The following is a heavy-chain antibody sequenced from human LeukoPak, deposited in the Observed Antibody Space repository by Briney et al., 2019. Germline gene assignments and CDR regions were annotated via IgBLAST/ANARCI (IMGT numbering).Heavy chain of an antibody. Sequence: ASVKVSCKASGYTFTSYGISWVRQAPGQGLEWMGMIYPRDGSTSYAQKFQGRVTVTRDTSTSTVHMELSGLRSEDTAVYYCARDQEGFDYWGQGTLVTVSS. V-gene: IGHV1-46*01. CDR3: ARDQEGFDY. J-gene: IGHJ4*02. CDR1: GYTFTSYG. CDR2: IYPRDGST.